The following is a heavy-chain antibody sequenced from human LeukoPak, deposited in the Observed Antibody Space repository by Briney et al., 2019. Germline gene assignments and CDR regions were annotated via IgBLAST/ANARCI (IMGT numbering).Heavy chain of an antibody. CDR3: ARGYYGSGSYNALDI. J-gene: IGHJ3*02. D-gene: IGHD3-10*01. Sequence: GGSLRPSCAASGFTFDDYGMSWVRQAPGKGLEWVSGINWNGGSTGYADSVKGRFTISRDNAKNSLYLQMNSLRAEDTALYHCARGYYGSGSYNALDIWGQGTMVTVSS. CDR2: INWNGGST. V-gene: IGHV3-20*01. CDR1: GFTFDDYG.